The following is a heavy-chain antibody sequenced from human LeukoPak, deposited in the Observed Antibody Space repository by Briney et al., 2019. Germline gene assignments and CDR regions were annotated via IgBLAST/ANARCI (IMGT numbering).Heavy chain of an antibody. J-gene: IGHJ4*02. CDR1: GGSFSGYY. D-gene: IGHD3-22*01. V-gene: IGHV4-34*01. Sequence: PSETLSLTCAVYGGSFSGYYWSWIRQPPGKGLEWIGEINQSGSTNYNPSLKSRVTISVDTSKNQFSLKLSSVTAADTAVYYCASLPGPYDSSGYYWRDYWGQGTLVTVSS. CDR3: ASLPGPYDSSGYYWRDY. CDR2: INQSGST.